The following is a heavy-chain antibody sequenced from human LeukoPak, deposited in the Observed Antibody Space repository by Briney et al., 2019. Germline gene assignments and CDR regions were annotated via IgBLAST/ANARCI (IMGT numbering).Heavy chain of an antibody. V-gene: IGHV4-34*01. CDR1: GGSFSGYY. CDR2: IYYSGST. D-gene: IGHD3-22*01. CDR3: ARGIPGYFGTSGYYYEY. Sequence: SETLSLTCAVYGGSFSGYYWSWIRQPPGKGLEWIESIYYSGSTYYNPSLKSRVTISVDKSKNHFSLSLTSVSAADTAVYYCARGIPGYFGTSGYYYEYWGQGILVTVSS. J-gene: IGHJ4*02.